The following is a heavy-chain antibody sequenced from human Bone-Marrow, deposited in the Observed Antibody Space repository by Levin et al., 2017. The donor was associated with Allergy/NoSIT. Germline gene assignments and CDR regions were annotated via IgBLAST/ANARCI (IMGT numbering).Heavy chain of an antibody. CDR3: ARESSESAYYDFWSGNDYMDV. CDR2: IIPIFGTA. Sequence: SVKVSCKASGGTFSSYAISWVRQAPGQGLEWMGGIIPIFGTANYAQKFQGRVTITADKSTSTAYMELSSLRSEDTAVYYCARESSESAYYDFWSGNDYMDVWGKGTTVTVSS. V-gene: IGHV1-69*06. D-gene: IGHD3-3*01. J-gene: IGHJ6*03. CDR1: GGTFSSYA.